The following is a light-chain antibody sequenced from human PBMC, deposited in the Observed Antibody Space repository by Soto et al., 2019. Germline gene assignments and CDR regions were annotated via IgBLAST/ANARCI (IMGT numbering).Light chain of an antibody. CDR1: QSVSSN. Sequence: EIVLTQSPATLSLSPGERATLSCRASQSVSSNLACYQQKPGQAPRLPIYGASTRATGIPARFSGSGSGTEFTLTISSLQSEDFAVYYCQQYNNWPPMTFGQGTRLEIK. CDR2: GAS. V-gene: IGKV3-15*01. J-gene: IGKJ5*01. CDR3: QQYNNWPPMT.